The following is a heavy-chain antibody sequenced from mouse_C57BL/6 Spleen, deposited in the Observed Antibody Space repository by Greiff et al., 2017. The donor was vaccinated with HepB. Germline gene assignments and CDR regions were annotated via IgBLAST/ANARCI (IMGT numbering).Heavy chain of an antibody. CDR2: IYPGDGDT. J-gene: IGHJ1*03. V-gene: IGHV1-80*01. CDR1: GYAFSSYW. CDR3: AREIITTVVATEYFDV. D-gene: IGHD1-1*01. Sequence: VQLQQSGAELVKPGASVKISCKASGYAFSSYWMNWVKQRPGKGLEWIGQIYPGDGDTNYNGKFKGKATLTADKSSSTAYMQLSSLTSEDSAVYFCAREIITTVVATEYFDVWGTGTTVTVSS.